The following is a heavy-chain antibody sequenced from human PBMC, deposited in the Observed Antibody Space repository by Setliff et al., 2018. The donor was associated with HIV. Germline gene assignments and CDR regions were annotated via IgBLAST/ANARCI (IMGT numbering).Heavy chain of an antibody. J-gene: IGHJ4*02. CDR1: GFTFSSYS. Sequence: GESLKISCAASGFTFSSYSMHWVRQAPGKGLEWVSSISSSSYIYYADSVKGRFTISRDNAKISLFLQMNSLRAEDTAVYYCAREPYDSSGSDYWGQGTLVTVS. V-gene: IGHV3-21*01. CDR3: AREPYDSSGSDY. CDR2: ISSSSYI. D-gene: IGHD3-22*01.